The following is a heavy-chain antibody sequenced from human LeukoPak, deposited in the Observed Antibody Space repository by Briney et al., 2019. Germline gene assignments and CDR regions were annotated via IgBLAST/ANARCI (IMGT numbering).Heavy chain of an antibody. CDR3: ARIQYSSGWYPDAFDI. D-gene: IGHD6-19*01. V-gene: IGHV4-31*03. CDR2: IYYSGST. J-gene: IGHJ3*02. CDR1: GGSISSGDYY. Sequence: SQTLSLTCTVSGGSISSGDYYWSWIRQLPGKGLEWIGYIYYSGSTYYNLSLKSRVTISVDTSKNQFSLKLSSVTAADTAVYYCARIQYSSGWYPDAFDIWGQGTMVTVSS.